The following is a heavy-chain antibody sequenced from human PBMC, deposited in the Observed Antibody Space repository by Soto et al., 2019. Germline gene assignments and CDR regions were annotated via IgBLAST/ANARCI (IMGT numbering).Heavy chain of an antibody. V-gene: IGHV3-23*01. CDR3: ARRGSGSYDDY. J-gene: IGHJ4*02. CDR1: GFTFSSYA. D-gene: IGHD1-26*01. Sequence: EVQLLESGGGLVQPGGSLRLSCAASGFTFSSYAMRWVRQAPGKGLEWVSAISGSGGSTYYADSVKGRFTISRDKSKNTLYLPMNSLRAEDTAVYYCARRGSGSYDDYWGQGTLVTVSS. CDR2: ISGSGGST.